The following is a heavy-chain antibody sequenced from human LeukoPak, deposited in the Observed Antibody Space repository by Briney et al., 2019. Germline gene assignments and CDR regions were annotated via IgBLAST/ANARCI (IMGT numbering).Heavy chain of an antibody. CDR1: GFTFSGYY. J-gene: IGHJ4*02. CDR3: ARDVYGSGSN. V-gene: IGHV3-72*01. D-gene: IGHD3-10*01. Sequence: GGSLRLSCAASGFTFSGYYMDWVRQAPGKGLEGVGRIRNKANRDTTEYAASVTGRFTVSRDDSKNLLYLQMNSLKTEDTAVYYCARDVYGSGSNWGQGTLVTVSS. CDR2: IRNKANRDTT.